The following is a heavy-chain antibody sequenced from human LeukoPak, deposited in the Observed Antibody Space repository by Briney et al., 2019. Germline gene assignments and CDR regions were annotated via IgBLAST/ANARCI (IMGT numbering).Heavy chain of an antibody. CDR3: ARDNGWQYCSGGSCYLLDY. CDR2: IIPIFGTA. CDR1: GGTFSSYA. J-gene: IGHJ4*02. D-gene: IGHD2-15*01. V-gene: IGHV1-69*06. Sequence: SVKVSCKASGGTFSSYAISWVRQAPGQGLEWMVGIIPIFGTANYAQKFQGRVTITADKSTSTAYMELSSLRSEDTAVYYCARDNGWQYCSGGSCYLLDYWGQGTLVTVSS.